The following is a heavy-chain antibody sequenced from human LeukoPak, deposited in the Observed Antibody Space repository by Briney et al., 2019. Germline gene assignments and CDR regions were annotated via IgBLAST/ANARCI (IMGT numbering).Heavy chain of an antibody. CDR3: AREGDDYNWYFDY. J-gene: IGHJ4*02. V-gene: IGHV1-18*01. CDR2: ISAYNGNT. CDR1: GYTFTSYG. Sequence: ASVTVSCKASGYTFTSYGISWVRQAPGQGLEWMGWISAYNGNTNYAQKFQDRVTMTTDTSTSTVYMELRSLRSDDTAVYYCAREGDDYNWYFDYWGQGTLVTVSS. D-gene: IGHD1-1*01.